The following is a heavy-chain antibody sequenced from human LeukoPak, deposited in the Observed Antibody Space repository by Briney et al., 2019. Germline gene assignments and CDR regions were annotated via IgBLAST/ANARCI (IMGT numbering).Heavy chain of an antibody. J-gene: IGHJ3*01. D-gene: IGHD6-25*01. CDR1: GITLSNYG. Sequence: GGSLRLSCAVSGITLSNYGMSWVRQAPGKGLEWVAGISDSGGRTNYADSVKGRFTISRDNPKNTLYLQMNSLTAEDTAVYFCVRDHAPADSDAFDFWGQGAMVTVSS. CDR3: VRDHAPADSDAFDF. CDR2: ISDSGGRT. V-gene: IGHV3-23*01.